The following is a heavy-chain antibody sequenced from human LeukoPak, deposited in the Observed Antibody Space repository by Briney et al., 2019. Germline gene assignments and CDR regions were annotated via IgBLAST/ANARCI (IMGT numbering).Heavy chain of an antibody. Sequence: SETLSLTCTVSGGSISSYYWSWIRQPPGKGLQWIGYIHYSCSTNYNPSLKSRLTISVDTSKSQFSLKLTSLTAADTAVYYCARTTEGGYAYDYFYYYHMDVWGKGTTVTISS. V-gene: IGHV4-59*01. D-gene: IGHD5-18*01. CDR2: IHYSCST. CDR1: GGSISSYY. J-gene: IGHJ6*03. CDR3: ARTTEGGYAYDYFYYYHMDV.